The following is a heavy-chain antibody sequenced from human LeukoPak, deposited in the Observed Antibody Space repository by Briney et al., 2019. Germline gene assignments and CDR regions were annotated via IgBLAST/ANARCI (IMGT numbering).Heavy chain of an antibody. V-gene: IGHV1-18*01. J-gene: IGHJ4*02. CDR3: ARDAVKPEDFDY. CDR2: ISAYNGDT. Sequence: ASVKVSCKASGYTFTSYGISWVRQAPGQGLEWMGWISAYNGDTNYAQKLQGRVTMTTDTSTSTAYMELRSLRSDDTAVYYCARDAVKPEDFDYWGQGTLVTVSS. D-gene: IGHD4-11*01. CDR1: GYTFTSYG.